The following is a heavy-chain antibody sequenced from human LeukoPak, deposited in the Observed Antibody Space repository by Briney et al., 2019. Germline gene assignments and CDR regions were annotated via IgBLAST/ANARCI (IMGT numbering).Heavy chain of an antibody. J-gene: IGHJ4*02. V-gene: IGHV4-39*07. CDR3: ARSFAYAAVGY. CDR1: GGSISSSSYY. CDR2: IYYSGST. D-gene: IGHD6-25*01. Sequence: PSETLSLTCTVSGGSISSSSYYWGWIRQPPGKGLEWIGSIYYSGSTYYNPSLKSRVTISVDTSKNQFSLKLSSVTAADTAVYYCARSFAYAAVGYWGQGTLVTVSS.